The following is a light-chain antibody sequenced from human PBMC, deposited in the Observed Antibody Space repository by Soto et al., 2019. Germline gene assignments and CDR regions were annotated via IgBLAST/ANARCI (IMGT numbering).Light chain of an antibody. V-gene: IGLV2-14*01. Sequence: QCLRTQPASVSGAPGQSITISCTGTSSDVGGYNYVSWYQQHPGKAPKFMIYDVSNRPSGVSNRFSGSKSGNTASLTISGLQAEDEADYYCCSYTTSNTRQIVFGTGTKVTVL. CDR3: CSYTTSNTRQIV. CDR1: SSDVGGYNY. J-gene: IGLJ1*01. CDR2: DVS.